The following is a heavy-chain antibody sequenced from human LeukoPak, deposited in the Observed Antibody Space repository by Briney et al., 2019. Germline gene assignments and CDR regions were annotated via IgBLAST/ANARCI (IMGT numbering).Heavy chain of an antibody. Sequence: PSETLSLTCAVYGGSFSGYFWTWIRRPPGKGLEWIGEINHSGSTNYNPSLKSRVTILVDTSKNQFSLKMRSVTAADTAVYYCARARETVAIDYWGQGTLVTVSS. J-gene: IGHJ4*02. V-gene: IGHV4-34*01. CDR3: ARARETVAIDY. CDR1: GGSFSGYF. D-gene: IGHD5-12*01. CDR2: INHSGST.